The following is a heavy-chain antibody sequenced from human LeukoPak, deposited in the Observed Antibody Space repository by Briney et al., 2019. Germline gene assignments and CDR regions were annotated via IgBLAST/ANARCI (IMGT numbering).Heavy chain of an antibody. D-gene: IGHD1-1*01. V-gene: IGHV1-69*05. CDR2: IIPIFGTA. CDR3: AVGRNDPGYHFDY. Sequence: SVKVSCKASGGTFSSYAISWVRQAPGQGLEWMGGIIPIFGTANYAQKFQGRVTITTDESTSTAYMELSSLRSEDTAVYYCAVGRNDPGYHFDYWGQGTLVTVSS. J-gene: IGHJ4*02. CDR1: GGTFSSYA.